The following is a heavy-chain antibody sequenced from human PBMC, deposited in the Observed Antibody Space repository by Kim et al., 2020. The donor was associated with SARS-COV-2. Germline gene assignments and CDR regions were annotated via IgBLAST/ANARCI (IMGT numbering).Heavy chain of an antibody. CDR1: GGSISSSSYY. CDR3: ARDLMRSGWYLGWFAP. V-gene: IGHV4-39*07. J-gene: IGHJ5*02. CDR2: IYYSGST. D-gene: IGHD6-19*01. Sequence: SETLSLTCTVSGGSISSSSYYWGWIRQPPGKGLEWIGSIYYSGSTYYNPSLKSRVTISVDTSKNQFSLKLSSVTAADTAVYYCARDLMRSGWYLGWFAP.